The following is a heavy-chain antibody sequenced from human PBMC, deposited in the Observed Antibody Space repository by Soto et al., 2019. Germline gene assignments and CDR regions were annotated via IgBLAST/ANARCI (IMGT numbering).Heavy chain of an antibody. J-gene: IGHJ5*02. D-gene: IGHD2-2*01. V-gene: IGHV4-39*01. Sequence: SETLSLTCTVSGGSISSSNYHWGWIRQPPGKGLEWIATIYYSGGAYYNPSLKSRVTISVDTSKNQFSLKLSSVTAADTAVYYCARRLGYCTSTSCSFWFDPWGQGTLVTVSS. CDR1: GGSISSSNYH. CDR2: IYYSGGA. CDR3: ARRLGYCTSTSCSFWFDP.